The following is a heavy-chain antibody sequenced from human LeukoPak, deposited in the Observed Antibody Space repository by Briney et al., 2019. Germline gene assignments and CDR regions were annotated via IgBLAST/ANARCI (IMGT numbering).Heavy chain of an antibody. D-gene: IGHD3-22*01. Sequence: ASVKVSCKASGYTFTGYYMHWVRQAPGQGLEWMGWINPNSGGTNYAQKFQGRVTMTWDTSISTAYMELSRLRSDDTAVYYCARDRYDSSGYYYNWGQGTLVTVSS. V-gene: IGHV1-2*02. CDR3: ARDRYDSSGYYYN. CDR2: INPNSGGT. CDR1: GYTFTGYY. J-gene: IGHJ4*02.